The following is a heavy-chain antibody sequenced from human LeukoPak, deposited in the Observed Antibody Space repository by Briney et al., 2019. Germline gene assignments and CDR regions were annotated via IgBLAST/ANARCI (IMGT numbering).Heavy chain of an antibody. V-gene: IGHV3-21*01. CDR1: GFTFSSYS. J-gene: IGHJ6*02. CDR3: ARDTTLGSGSRSAYYYYYGMDV. Sequence: GGSLRLSCAASGFTFSSYSMNWVRQAPGKGLEWVSSISSSSSYIYYADSVKGRFTISRDNAKNSLYLQMNSLRAEDTAVYYCARDTTLGSGSRSAYYYYYGMDVWGQGTTVTVSS. D-gene: IGHD3-22*01. CDR2: ISSSSSYI.